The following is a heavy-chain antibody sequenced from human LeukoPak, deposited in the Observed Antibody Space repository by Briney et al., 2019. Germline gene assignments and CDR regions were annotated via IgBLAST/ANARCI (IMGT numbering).Heavy chain of an antibody. V-gene: IGHV1-46*01. J-gene: IGHJ5*02. CDR3: APETASNRYWFDP. D-gene: IGHD1-14*01. Sequence: ASVKVSCKASGYTFTSYYMHLVRQAPGQGLEWMGIINPSGGSTSYAQKFQGRVTMTRDTSTSTVYMELSSLRSEDTAVYYCAPETASNRYWFDPWGQGTLVTVSS. CDR2: INPSGGST. CDR1: GYTFTSYY.